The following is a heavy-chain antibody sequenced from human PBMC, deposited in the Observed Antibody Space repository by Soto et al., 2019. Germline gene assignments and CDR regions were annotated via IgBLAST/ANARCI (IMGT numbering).Heavy chain of an antibody. D-gene: IGHD3-22*01. V-gene: IGHV4-31*03. CDR2: IYYSGST. J-gene: IGHJ6*02. Sequence: SETLSLTCTVSGGSISSGGYYWSWIRQHPGKGLEWIGYIYYSGSTYYNTSLKSRVTISVDTSKNKFSLKLSSVTAADKAVYFCAIDSPGDDSSGSPVPYGMDVWGQGTTVTV. CDR3: AIDSPGDDSSGSPVPYGMDV. CDR1: GGSISSGGYY.